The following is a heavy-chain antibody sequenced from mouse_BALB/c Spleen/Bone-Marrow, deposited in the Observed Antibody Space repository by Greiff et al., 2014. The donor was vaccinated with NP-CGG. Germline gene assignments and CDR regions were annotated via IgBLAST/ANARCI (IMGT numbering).Heavy chain of an antibody. CDR1: GFSLTSYG. D-gene: IGHD1-2*01. CDR3: ARITTATGALDY. Sequence: VQLQQSGPGLVAPSQSLSITCTVSGFSLTSYGVHWVRQPPGKGLEWLGVIWADGSTNYNSALMSRLSIRKDNSKSQVFLKMNSLQTDDTAMYYCARITTATGALDYWGPGTSVTVSS. V-gene: IGHV2-9*02. J-gene: IGHJ4*01. CDR2: IWADGST.